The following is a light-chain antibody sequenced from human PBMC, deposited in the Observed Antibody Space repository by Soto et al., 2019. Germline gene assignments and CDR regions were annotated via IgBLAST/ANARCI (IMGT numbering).Light chain of an antibody. CDR2: GAS. Sequence: ETVITQSPATLSVSPGETATLSCRASQSISRNLAWFQQKPGQAPRLLITGASSGATGIPARFSGSGSATEFTLTISSLQSEESAVYYCLQYSDWRLTFGGGTHVAIK. J-gene: IGKJ4*01. V-gene: IGKV3D-15*01. CDR3: LQYSDWRLT. CDR1: QSISRN.